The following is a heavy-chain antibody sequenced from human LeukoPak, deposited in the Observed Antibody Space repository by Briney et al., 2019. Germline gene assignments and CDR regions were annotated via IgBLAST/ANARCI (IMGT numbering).Heavy chain of an antibody. Sequence: GGSLRLSCAASGFTFGSYGMHWVRQAPGKGLEWVAVISYDGSNKYYADSVKGRFTISRDNSKNTLYLQMNSLRAEDTAVYYCATGIGYCSGGSCRDYFDYWGQGTLVTVSS. CDR1: GFTFGSYG. CDR3: ATGIGYCSGGSCRDYFDY. D-gene: IGHD2-15*01. J-gene: IGHJ4*02. CDR2: ISYDGSNK. V-gene: IGHV3-30*03.